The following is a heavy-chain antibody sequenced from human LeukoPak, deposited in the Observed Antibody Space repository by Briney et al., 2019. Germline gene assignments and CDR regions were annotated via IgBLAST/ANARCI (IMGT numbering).Heavy chain of an antibody. V-gene: IGHV1-2*02. D-gene: IGHD3-10*01. CDR2: INPNSGGT. J-gene: IGHJ6*03. CDR3: ARVHRESYYYGSGSSDTYYYYYYMDV. CDR1: GYTFTGYY. Sequence: ASVKVSCKASGYTFTGYYMHWVRQAPGQGLEWMGWINPNSGGTNYAQKFQGRVTMTRDTSISTAYMELSRLRSDDTAVYYCARVHRESYYYGSGSSDTYYYYYYMDVWGKGTTVTVSS.